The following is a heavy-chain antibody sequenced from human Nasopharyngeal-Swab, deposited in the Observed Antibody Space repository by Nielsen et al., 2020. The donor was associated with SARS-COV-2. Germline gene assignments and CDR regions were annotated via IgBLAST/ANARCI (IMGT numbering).Heavy chain of an antibody. CDR3: ASSHSGSF. D-gene: IGHD1-26*01. CDR2: IWYDGTNK. CDR1: GFTFSNYG. J-gene: IGHJ4*02. V-gene: IGHV3-33*01. Sequence: GGSLRLSCAASGFTFSNYGMHWVRQAPGKGLEWVALIWYDGTNKYYAASVKGRFTISRDNPKNTVYLQMNSLRAEDTAVYYCASSHSGSFWGQGTLVTVSS.